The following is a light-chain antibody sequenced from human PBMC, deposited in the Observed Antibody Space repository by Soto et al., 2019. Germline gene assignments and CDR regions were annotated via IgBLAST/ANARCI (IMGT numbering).Light chain of an antibody. CDR1: QSISRT. Sequence: EIVLTQSPDTLSVSPGERATLSCRASQSISRTLAWYQQKSGQPPRLLIYDASTRATGFPARFSGSGSGTEFPPTTTSLQSEDFAVYFGQNNNNWPPPSGGGTTVETK. CDR3: QNNNNWPPP. CDR2: DAS. V-gene: IGKV3D-15*01. J-gene: IGKJ4*01.